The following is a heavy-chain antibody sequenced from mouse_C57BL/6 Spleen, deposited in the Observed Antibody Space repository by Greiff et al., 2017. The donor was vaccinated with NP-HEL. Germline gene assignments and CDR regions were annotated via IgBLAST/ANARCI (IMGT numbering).Heavy chain of an antibody. Sequence: QVHVKQPGTELVKPGASVKLSCKASGYTFTSYWMHWVKQRPGQGLEWIGNINPSNGGTNYNEKFKSKATLTVDKSSSTAYMQLSSLTSEDSAVYYCARSIYDYDGAWFAYWGQGTLVTVSA. J-gene: IGHJ3*01. CDR1: GYTFTSYW. CDR3: ARSIYDYDGAWFAY. CDR2: INPSNGGT. V-gene: IGHV1-53*01. D-gene: IGHD2-4*01.